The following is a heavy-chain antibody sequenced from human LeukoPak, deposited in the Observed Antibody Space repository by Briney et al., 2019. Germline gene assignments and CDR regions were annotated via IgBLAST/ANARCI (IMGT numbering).Heavy chain of an antibody. CDR3: ARSDPTGLVDY. CDR2: ISSSGSTI. Sequence: GGSLRLSCAASGFAFSDYYMSWIRQAPGKGLKWVSYISSSGSTIYYADSVKGRFNISRDNAKNSLYLQMNSLRAEDTAVYYCARSDPTGLVDYWGQGTLVTVSS. J-gene: IGHJ4*02. CDR1: GFAFSDYY. D-gene: IGHD6-6*01. V-gene: IGHV3-11*01.